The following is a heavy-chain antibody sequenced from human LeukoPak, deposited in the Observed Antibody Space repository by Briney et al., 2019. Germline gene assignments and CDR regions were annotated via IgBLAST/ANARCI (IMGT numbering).Heavy chain of an antibody. Sequence: RASVKVSCKASGYTFTRNTINWVRQAPGQGLEWMGWVNTNTGNPTYAQGFTGRFVFSSDTSVSTAYLRIGSLKAEDTAVYYCVTNFDSSGYFGYWGQGTLVTVSS. D-gene: IGHD3-22*01. CDR1: GYTFTRNT. V-gene: IGHV7-4-1*01. CDR2: VNTNTGNP. J-gene: IGHJ4*02. CDR3: VTNFDSSGYFGY.